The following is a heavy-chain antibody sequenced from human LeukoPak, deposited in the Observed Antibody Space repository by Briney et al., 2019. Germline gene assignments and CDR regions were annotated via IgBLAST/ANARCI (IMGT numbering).Heavy chain of an antibody. CDR3: AKDGAETIFGVVIMSDAFDI. Sequence: GGSLRLSCAASGFTFSSYGMHWVRQAPGKGLEWVAFIRYDGSNKYYADSVKGRFTISRDNSKNTLYLQMNSLRAEDTAVYYCAKDGAETIFGVVIMSDAFDIWGQGTMVTVSS. CDR2: IRYDGSNK. CDR1: GFTFSSYG. D-gene: IGHD3-3*01. V-gene: IGHV3-30*02. J-gene: IGHJ3*02.